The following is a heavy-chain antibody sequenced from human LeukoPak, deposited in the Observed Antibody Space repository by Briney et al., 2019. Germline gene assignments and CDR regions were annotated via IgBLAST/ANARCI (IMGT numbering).Heavy chain of an antibody. Sequence: GGSLRLSCAASGFTFSSYSMNWVRQAPGKGLEWVSSISSSSSYIYYADSVKGRFTISRDNAKSSLYLQMNSLRAEDTAVYYCARDRDEDTASDYWGQGTLVTVSS. J-gene: IGHJ4*02. CDR2: ISSSSSYI. D-gene: IGHD5-18*01. CDR3: ARDRDEDTASDY. CDR1: GFTFSSYS. V-gene: IGHV3-21*01.